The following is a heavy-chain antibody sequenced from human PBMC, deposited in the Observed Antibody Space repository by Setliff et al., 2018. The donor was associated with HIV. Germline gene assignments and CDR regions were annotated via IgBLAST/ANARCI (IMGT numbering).Heavy chain of an antibody. D-gene: IGHD6-13*01. Sequence: PGGSLRLSCAASGFTFSTYDMHWVRQAPDMGLEWVAFISPDGRYIYYPDSVKGRFTISRDNSKNTLYLQMNSLTHEETAVYHCARYSSSWHTFDYWGQGALVTVSS. CDR1: GFTFSTYD. CDR2: ISPDGRYI. CDR3: ARYSSSWHTFDY. J-gene: IGHJ4*02. V-gene: IGHV3-30*04.